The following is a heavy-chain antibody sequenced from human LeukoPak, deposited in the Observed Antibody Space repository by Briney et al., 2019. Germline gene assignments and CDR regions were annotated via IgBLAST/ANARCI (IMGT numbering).Heavy chain of an antibody. CDR1: GFTFSIYG. Sequence: GGSLRLSCAASGFTFSIYGMHWVRQAPGKGLEWVAGISDDGSDKYHADSMKGRFTISRDNSKNTLSLQMNSLTAEDTAVYYCAKDKLGNDILTGYNYWGQGTLVTVSS. CDR2: ISDDGSDK. D-gene: IGHD3-9*01. CDR3: AKDKLGNDILTGYNY. J-gene: IGHJ4*02. V-gene: IGHV3-30*18.